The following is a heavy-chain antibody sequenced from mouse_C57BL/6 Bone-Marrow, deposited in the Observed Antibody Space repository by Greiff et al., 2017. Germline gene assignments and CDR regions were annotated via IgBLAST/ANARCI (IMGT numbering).Heavy chain of an antibody. D-gene: IGHD2-2*01. CDR3: AKLWLRRGLDY. CDR1: GYSITSGYY. V-gene: IGHV3-6*01. CDR2: ISYDGSN. Sequence: DVKLQESGPGLVKPSQSLSLTCSVTGYSITSGYYWNWIRQFPGNKLEWMGYISYDGSNNYNPSLKNRISITRYTSKNQFFLKLNSVTTEDTATYYCAKLWLRRGLDYWGQGTTLTVSS. J-gene: IGHJ2*01.